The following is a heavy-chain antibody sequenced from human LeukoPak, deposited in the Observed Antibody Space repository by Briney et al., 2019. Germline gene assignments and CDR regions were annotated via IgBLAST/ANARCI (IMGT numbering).Heavy chain of an antibody. D-gene: IGHD4-17*01. V-gene: IGHV4-39*07. CDR3: ARGPVYGDYVFDFDY. CDR2: IYYSGST. CDR1: GGSISSSSYY. J-gene: IGHJ4*02. Sequence: SETLSLTCTVSGGSISSSSYYWGWIRQPPGKGLEWIGSIYYSGSTYYNPSLKSRVTISVDTSKNQFSLKLSSVTAADTAVYYCARGPVYGDYVFDFDYWGQGTLATVSS.